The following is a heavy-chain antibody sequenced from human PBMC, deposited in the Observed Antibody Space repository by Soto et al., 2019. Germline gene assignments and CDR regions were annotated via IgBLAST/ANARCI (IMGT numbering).Heavy chain of an antibody. D-gene: IGHD3-22*01. Sequence: GESRKISCNGSGYTFTSYWIGWVRQMPGRGLEWMGLIYPGDSHTSYSPSFQGRVTMSADKSISTAYLQLSRLKSSDTAMYYCARPATFYYDSSGYYPLEYWGQGTLVTVSS. CDR2: IYPGDSHT. J-gene: IGHJ4*02. V-gene: IGHV5-51*01. CDR3: ARPATFYYDSSGYYPLEY. CDR1: GYTFTSYW.